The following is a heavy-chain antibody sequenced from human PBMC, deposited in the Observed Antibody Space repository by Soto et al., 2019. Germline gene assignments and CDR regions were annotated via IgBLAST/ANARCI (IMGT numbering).Heavy chain of an antibody. J-gene: IGHJ6*02. Sequence: QVQLVQSGAEVKKPGASVKVSCKASGYTFTSYDINWVRQATGQGLEWMGWINPNSGNTGYAQKFQGRVAMTRNTSISTAYMELSSLRSEDTTVYYCARGPDGYYYYGMDVWGQGTTVTVSS. CDR3: ARGPDGYYYYGMDV. CDR1: GYTFTSYD. CDR2: INPNSGNT. V-gene: IGHV1-8*01.